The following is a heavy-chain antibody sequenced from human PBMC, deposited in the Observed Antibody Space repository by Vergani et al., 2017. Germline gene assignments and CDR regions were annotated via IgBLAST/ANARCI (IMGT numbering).Heavy chain of an antibody. CDR2: ISSSSSYI. V-gene: IGHV3-21*01. CDR1: GFTFSSYS. Sequence: EVQLVESGGGLVKPGGSLRLSCAASGFTFSSYSMNWVRQAPGKGLEWVSSISSSSSYIYYADSVKGRFTISRDNSKNTLYLQMNSLRAEDTAVYYCARETSYYDSSGYPYFDYWGQGTLVTVSS. CDR3: ARETSYYDSSGYPYFDY. J-gene: IGHJ4*02. D-gene: IGHD3-22*01.